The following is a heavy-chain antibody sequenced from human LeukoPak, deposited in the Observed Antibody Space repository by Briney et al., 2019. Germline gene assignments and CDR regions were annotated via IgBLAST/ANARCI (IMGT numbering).Heavy chain of an antibody. CDR2: IYSGGST. Sequence: GGSLRLSCAASGFTVSSTYMNWVRQAPGRGLGWVSIIYSGGSTYYAESVRGRFTISRDNSKNTLYLQMNSLRAEDTALYYCARGDRRDGYRFDYWGQGTLVTVSS. D-gene: IGHD5-24*01. V-gene: IGHV3-53*01. CDR3: ARGDRRDGYRFDY. J-gene: IGHJ4*02. CDR1: GFTVSSTY.